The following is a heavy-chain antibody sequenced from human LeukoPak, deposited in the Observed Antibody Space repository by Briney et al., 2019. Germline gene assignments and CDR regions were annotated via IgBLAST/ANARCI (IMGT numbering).Heavy chain of an antibody. CDR2: ISSSSSDI. CDR3: ARDEAAASIDY. Sequence: KSWGSLRLSCAASGFTFSSYAMSWVRQAPGKGLEWVSSISSSSSDIYYADSVKGRFTISSDNANNPLYLQMNSLRAEDTAVYYCARDEAAASIDYWGQGTLVTVSS. V-gene: IGHV3-21*01. CDR1: GFTFSSYA. J-gene: IGHJ4*02. D-gene: IGHD6-13*01.